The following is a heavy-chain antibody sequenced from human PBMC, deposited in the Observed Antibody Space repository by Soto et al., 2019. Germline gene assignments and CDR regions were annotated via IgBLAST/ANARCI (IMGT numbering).Heavy chain of an antibody. CDR1: GGTFSSSA. Sequence: QVQLVQSGAEAKKPGSSVKVSCKASGGTFSSSAISWVRQAPGQGLEWMGGIVPMFNTPVYAQKFQDRVTLTADESTSTAYMELSNLRSEDTAVYFCARERGSTPVAGSAAFDVWGQGTMVTVSS. D-gene: IGHD6-19*01. J-gene: IGHJ3*01. V-gene: IGHV1-69*01. CDR3: ARERGSTPVAGSAAFDV. CDR2: IVPMFNTP.